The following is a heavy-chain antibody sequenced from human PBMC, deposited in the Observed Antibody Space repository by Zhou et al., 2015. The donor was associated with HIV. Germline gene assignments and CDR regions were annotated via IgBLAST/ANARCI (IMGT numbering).Heavy chain of an antibody. J-gene: IGHJ3*01. V-gene: IGHV3-9*01. D-gene: IGHD3-10*02. CDR2: ISWNSGTT. CDR1: GFIFDDYA. CDR3: VKDLWQQLVRGAFDV. Sequence: EVHLVESGGGLVQPGKSLRLSCAASGFIFDDYAMHWVRQVPGKGLEWVSGISWNSGTTGYADSVKGRFTISRDSAKNSLYLQMNSLRLEDTAFYYCVKDLWQQLVRGAFDVWGQGTLVTVSS.